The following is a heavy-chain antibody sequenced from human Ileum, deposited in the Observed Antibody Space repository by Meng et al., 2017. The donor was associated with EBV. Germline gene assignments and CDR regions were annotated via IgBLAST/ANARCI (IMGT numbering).Heavy chain of an antibody. CDR1: GGSFSGYY. D-gene: IGHD3-10*01. J-gene: IGHJ4*02. CDR3: ARGNKVSDRGFDY. V-gene: IGHV4-34*01. Sequence: QVQVQQWGAGLLNPSETLSLTCAVYGGSFSGYYWSWIRQPPGKGLEWIGEINHSGSTNYNPSLKSRVTISVDTSKNQFSLKLSSVTAADTAVYYCARGNKVSDRGFDYWGQGTLVTVSS. CDR2: INHSGST.